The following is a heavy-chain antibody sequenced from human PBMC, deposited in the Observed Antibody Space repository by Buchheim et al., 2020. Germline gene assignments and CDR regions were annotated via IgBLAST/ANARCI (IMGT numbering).Heavy chain of an antibody. CDR3: AKDRFGAVAGDFDY. CDR2: ISYDGSNK. V-gene: IGHV3-30*18. D-gene: IGHD6-19*01. CDR1: GFTFSSYG. J-gene: IGHJ4*02. Sequence: QVQLVEYGGGVVQPGRSLRLSCAASGFTFSSYGMHWVRQAPGKGLEWVAVISYDGSNKYYADSVKGRFTISRDNSKTTLYLQMNSLRAEDTAVYYCAKDRFGAVAGDFDYWGQGTL.